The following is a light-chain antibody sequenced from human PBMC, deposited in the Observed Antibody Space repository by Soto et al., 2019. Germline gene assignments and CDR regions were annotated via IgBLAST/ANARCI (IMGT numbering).Light chain of an antibody. CDR3: QQYGRAPII. Sequence: TQSQATLSVSPGERATLSCWSSQTVSNSLLALYQQKLGQSPRLLIYGASTRATGIPDRLIGSGSGTDFTLTISRLEPEDFAVYVCQQYGRAPIIFGQGTRREI. V-gene: IGKV3-20*01. CDR1: QTVSNSL. J-gene: IGKJ5*01. CDR2: GAS.